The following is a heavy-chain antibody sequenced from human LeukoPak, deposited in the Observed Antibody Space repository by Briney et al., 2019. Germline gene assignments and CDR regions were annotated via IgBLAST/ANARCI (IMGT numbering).Heavy chain of an antibody. CDR1: GYTFTGYY. CDR3: ATPERGYSGYDFGS. V-gene: IGHV1-2*02. CDR2: INPNSGGT. Sequence: ASVKVSCKASGYTFTGYYRHWGRQAPGQGLEWMGWINPNSGGTNYAQKFQGRVTMTRDTSISTAYMELSRLRSDDTAVYYCATPERGYSGYDFGSWGQGTLVTVSS. J-gene: IGHJ4*02. D-gene: IGHD5-12*01.